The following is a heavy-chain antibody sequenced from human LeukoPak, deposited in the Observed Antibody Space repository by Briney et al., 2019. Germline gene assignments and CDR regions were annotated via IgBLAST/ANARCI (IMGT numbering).Heavy chain of an antibody. CDR2: IIPKFGSA. CDR1: RGTLSPYG. J-gene: IGHJ1*01. Sequence: GASVTVSCEASRGTLSPYGIGWVRQAPGQGLEWMGGIIPKFGSANYAQKFQDSLTLTTDQSTSTAYMELSNLRSEDTAVYFCARDNFAPSGVKYFQLWGPGTLVTVSS. CDR3: ARDNFAPSGVKYFQL. D-gene: IGHD3-16*02. V-gene: IGHV1-69*05.